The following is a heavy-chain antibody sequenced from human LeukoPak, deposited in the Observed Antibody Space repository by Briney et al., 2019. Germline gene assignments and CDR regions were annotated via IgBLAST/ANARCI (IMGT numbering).Heavy chain of an antibody. Sequence: SETLSLTCTVSGGSTSSYYWSWIRQPPGKGLEWIGYIYYSGSTNYNPSLKSRVTISVDTSKNQFSLKLSSVTAADTAVYYCARDQGVPSGGLDYWGQGTLVTVSS. V-gene: IGHV4-59*01. D-gene: IGHD2-15*01. CDR2: IYYSGST. CDR3: ARDQGVPSGGLDY. J-gene: IGHJ4*02. CDR1: GGSTSSYY.